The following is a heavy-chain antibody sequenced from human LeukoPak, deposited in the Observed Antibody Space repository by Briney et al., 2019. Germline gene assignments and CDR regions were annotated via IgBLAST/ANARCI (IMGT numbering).Heavy chain of an antibody. V-gene: IGHV4-59*01. CDR2: IYYSGST. CDR1: GGSISSYY. J-gene: IGHJ4*02. D-gene: IGHD3-22*01. Sequence: SETLSLTCTVSGGSISSYYWSWIRQPPGKGLEWIGYIYYSGSTNYNPSLKSRATISVDTSKNQFSLKLSSVTAADTAVYYCARGSTMIVVDGFDYWGQGTLVTVSS. CDR3: ARGSTMIVVDGFDY.